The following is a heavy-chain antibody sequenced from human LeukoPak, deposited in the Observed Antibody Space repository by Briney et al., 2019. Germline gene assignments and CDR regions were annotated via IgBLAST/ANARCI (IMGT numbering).Heavy chain of an antibody. Sequence: GGSLRLSCTTSGFTFNSYAMSWVRQAPGKGLEWVSGISWNSGSIGYADSVKGRFTISRDNAKNSLYLQMNSLRAEDTAVYYCARDGYYYDSSGYYEALGYWGQGTLVTVSS. CDR2: ISWNSGSI. CDR3: ARDGYYYDSSGYYEALGY. V-gene: IGHV3-9*01. J-gene: IGHJ4*02. CDR1: GFTFNSYA. D-gene: IGHD3-22*01.